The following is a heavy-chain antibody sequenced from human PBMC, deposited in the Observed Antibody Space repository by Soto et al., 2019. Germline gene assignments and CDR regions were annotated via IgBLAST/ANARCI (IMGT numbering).Heavy chain of an antibody. CDR1: GFTFSNAW. D-gene: IGHD3-3*01. CDR3: TTDTYYDFWSGYYSFDY. Sequence: GGSLRLSCAASGFTFSNAWMSWVRQAPGKGLEWVGRIKSKTDGGTTDYAAPVKGRFTISRDDSKNTLYLQMNSLKTEDTAVYYCTTDTYYDFWSGYYSFDYWGQGTLVTVSS. V-gene: IGHV3-15*01. J-gene: IGHJ4*02. CDR2: IKSKTDGGTT.